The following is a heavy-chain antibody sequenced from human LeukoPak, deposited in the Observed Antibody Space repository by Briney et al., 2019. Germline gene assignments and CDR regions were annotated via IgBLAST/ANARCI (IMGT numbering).Heavy chain of an antibody. Sequence: PGGSLRLSCAASGFTFCSYAMHWVRQAPGKGLDWVAVISYGGGTTYYADSVKGRFTISRDSSKNTVSLQMNSLRPEDTAVYYCARDKLQGAPDYLDHWGQGTLVTVSS. CDR3: ARDKLQGAPDYLDH. CDR2: ISYGGGTT. J-gene: IGHJ4*02. V-gene: IGHV3-30-3*01. D-gene: IGHD1-7*01. CDR1: GFTFCSYA.